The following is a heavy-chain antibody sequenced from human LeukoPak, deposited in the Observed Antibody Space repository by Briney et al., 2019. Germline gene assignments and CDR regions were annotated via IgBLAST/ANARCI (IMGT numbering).Heavy chain of an antibody. J-gene: IGHJ4*02. CDR2: INHSGST. Sequence: SETLSLTCAVSGGSISSGGYSWSWIRQPPGKGLEWIGEINHSGSTNYNPSLKSRVTISVDTSKNQFSLKLSSVTAADTAVYYCARPGGLRPYWGQGTLVTVSS. V-gene: IGHV4-30-2*01. CDR1: GGSISSGGYS. CDR3: ARPGGLRPY. D-gene: IGHD3-16*01.